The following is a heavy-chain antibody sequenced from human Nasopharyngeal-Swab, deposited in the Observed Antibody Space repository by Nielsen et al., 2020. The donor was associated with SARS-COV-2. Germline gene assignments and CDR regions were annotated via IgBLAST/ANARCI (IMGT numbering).Heavy chain of an antibody. CDR3: VRVSGVGIPEALYYLYYGMDV. J-gene: IGHJ6*02. CDR1: GGSISRNNW. D-gene: IGHD2-21*01. CDR2: VGHRGST. Sequence: GSLRLSCTVSGGSISRNNWWAWVRQPPGKGLQWIGEVGHRGSTNYNPSLESRVTISLDESKTQFSLNLRSVTTADTAVYFCVRVSGVGIPEALYYLYYGMDVWGQGTTVTVSS. V-gene: IGHV4-4*01.